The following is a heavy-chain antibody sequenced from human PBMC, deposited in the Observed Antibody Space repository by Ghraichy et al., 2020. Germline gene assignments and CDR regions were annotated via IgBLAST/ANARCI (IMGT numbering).Heavy chain of an antibody. V-gene: IGHV3-74*03. J-gene: IGHJ4*02. CDR1: GFTFSENW. CDR3: ARDWWGPDY. Sequence: GGSLRLSCVASGFTFSENWMHWVRQAPGKGLVGVARISSDGSFSTYADFVKGRLTISRDNARNTLYLQINSLRAEDTAVYYCARDWWGPDYWGQGTLVTVSS. D-gene: IGHD2-21*02. CDR2: ISSDGSFS.